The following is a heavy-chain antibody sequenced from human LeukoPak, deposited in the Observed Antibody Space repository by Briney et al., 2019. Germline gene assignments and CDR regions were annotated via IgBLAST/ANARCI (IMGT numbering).Heavy chain of an antibody. CDR2: ISSNGGST. J-gene: IGHJ4*02. V-gene: IGHV3-64*01. D-gene: IGHD6-6*01. CDR3: TSALGYSSSGDY. CDR1: GLTFSSYA. Sequence: PGGSLRLSCAASGLTFSSYAMHWVRQAPGKGLEYVSAISSNGGSTYYANSVKGRFTISRDNSKNTLYLQMGSLRAEDMAVYYCTSALGYSSSGDYWGQGTLVTVSS.